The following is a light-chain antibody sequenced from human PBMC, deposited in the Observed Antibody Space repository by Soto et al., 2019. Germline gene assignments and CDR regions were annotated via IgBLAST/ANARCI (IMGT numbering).Light chain of an antibody. CDR2: DVS. CDR3: RSYTSSSTRV. V-gene: IGLV2-14*01. Sequence: QSVLTQPASVSGSPGQSITISCTGTSSDVGGYNYVSWYQQHPGKAPKLMIYDVSNRPSGVSNRFSGSKSGNTASLSISGVQAEDEADYYCRSYTSSSTRVFGTGTKSPS. J-gene: IGLJ1*01. CDR1: SSDVGGYNY.